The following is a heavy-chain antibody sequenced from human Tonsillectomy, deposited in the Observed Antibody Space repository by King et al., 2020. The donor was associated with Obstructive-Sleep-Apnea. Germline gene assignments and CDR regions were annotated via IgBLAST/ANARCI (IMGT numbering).Heavy chain of an antibody. CDR1: GYSFTSYW. D-gene: IGHD6-19*01. Sequence: VQLVESGTEVKKPGESLTISCKDSGYSFTSYWIGWVRQMPGKGLEWMGIIFPADSATRYNPSFQGRVTISADKSTSTAYLQWSSLKASDTALYYWARQQSYYYGMDVWGQGTTVTVSS. CDR3: ARQQSYYYGMDV. CDR2: IFPADSAT. V-gene: IGHV5-51*01. J-gene: IGHJ6*02.